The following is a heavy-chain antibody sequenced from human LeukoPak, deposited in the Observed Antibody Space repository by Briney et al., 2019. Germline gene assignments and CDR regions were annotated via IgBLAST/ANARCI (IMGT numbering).Heavy chain of an antibody. CDR2: VHLDGRT. V-gene: IGHV4-4*02. Sequence: MLSETLSLTCAVSGGSVSSTNWWTWFRQPPGKGLEWIGEVHLDGRTNYNPSLTGRLTMSVDLYENHISLKLTSVTAADTAVYYCAREGGFYRPLDYSGHGTLVTVSS. CDR1: GGSVSSTNW. J-gene: IGHJ4*01. CDR3: AREGGFYRPLDY. D-gene: IGHD3-3*01.